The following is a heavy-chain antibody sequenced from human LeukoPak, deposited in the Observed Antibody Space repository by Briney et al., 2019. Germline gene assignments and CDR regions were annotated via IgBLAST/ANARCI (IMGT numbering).Heavy chain of an antibody. D-gene: IGHD4-17*01. Sequence: RSGGSLRLSCAASGFTFSDYTMNWVRQAPGKGLEWVSPISSGGTYKYYADSVKGRFTISRDNAQNSLYLQMNSLRAEDSSVYYCARPTTVTTISANAFDIWGQGTMVTVSS. CDR1: GFTFSDYT. CDR2: ISSGGTYK. CDR3: ARPTTVTTISANAFDI. J-gene: IGHJ3*02. V-gene: IGHV3-21*01.